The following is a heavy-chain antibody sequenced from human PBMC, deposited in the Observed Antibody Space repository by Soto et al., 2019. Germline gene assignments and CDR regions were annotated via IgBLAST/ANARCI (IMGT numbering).Heavy chain of an antibody. CDR3: ARDRSSGWYDY. V-gene: IGHV1-46*03. J-gene: IGHJ4*02. D-gene: IGHD6-19*01. Sequence: WAGSVPGQRLEWMGLINPGSGNTKYAQKFQGRVTMTRDTSTSTVYMELSSLRSEDTAVYYCARDRSSGWYDYWGQGTLVTVSS. CDR2: INPGSGNT.